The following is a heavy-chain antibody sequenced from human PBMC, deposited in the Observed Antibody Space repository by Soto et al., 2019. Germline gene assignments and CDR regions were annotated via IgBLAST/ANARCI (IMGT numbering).Heavy chain of an antibody. D-gene: IGHD2-21*02. CDR1: GYTFTSYG. J-gene: IGHJ4*02. Sequence: ASVNVSCKASGYTFTSYGISWVRQAPGQGLEWMGWINPNSGGTNYAQKFQGWVTMTRDTSISTAYMELSRLRSDDTAVYYCARSPSYCGGDCYSYYFDYWGQGTLVTVSS. CDR3: ARSPSYCGGDCYSYYFDY. CDR2: INPNSGGT. V-gene: IGHV1-2*04.